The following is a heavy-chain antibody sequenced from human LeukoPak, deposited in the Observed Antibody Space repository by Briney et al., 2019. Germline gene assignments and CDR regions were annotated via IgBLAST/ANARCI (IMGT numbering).Heavy chain of an antibody. CDR1: GFTFSSYA. CDR2: ISYDGSNK. V-gene: IGHV3-30-3*01. Sequence: GRSLRLSCAASGFTFSSYAMHWVRQAPGKGLEWVAVISYDGSNKYYADSVKGRFTISRDNSKNTLYLQMNSLRPEDTAVYYCARGPYDSSGYYDYWGQGTLVTVSS. CDR3: ARGPYDSSGYYDY. J-gene: IGHJ4*02. D-gene: IGHD3-22*01.